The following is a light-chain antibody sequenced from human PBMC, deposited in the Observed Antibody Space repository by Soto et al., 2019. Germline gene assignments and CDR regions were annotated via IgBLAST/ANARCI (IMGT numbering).Light chain of an antibody. CDR3: QSYDSSLSGSEV. CDR1: SSNIGAGHD. Sequence: QSVLTQPPSVSAAPGHRVTISCTGSSSNIGAGHDVHWYQQPPGTAPKLLIYGNSNRPSGVPDRFSGSKSGTSASLAITGLQAEDEADYYCQSYDSSLSGSEVFGTGTKVTVL. J-gene: IGLJ1*01. V-gene: IGLV1-40*01. CDR2: GNS.